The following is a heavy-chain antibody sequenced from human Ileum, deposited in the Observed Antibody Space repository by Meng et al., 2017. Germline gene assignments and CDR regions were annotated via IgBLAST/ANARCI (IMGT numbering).Heavy chain of an antibody. CDR1: GFPFSSSG. CDR3: AREYCSGSSCYALGDY. D-gene: IGHD2-15*01. J-gene: IGHJ4*02. Sequence: EVRLGESGGGLVKPGGSLRLSCAASGFPFSSSGIHWVRQAPGKGLEWVSSISSSSAYIYYADSVKGRFTISRDNAKNSLYLQMNSLRAEDTAVYYCAREYCSGSSCYALGDYWGQGTLVTVSS. V-gene: IGHV3-21*01. CDR2: ISSSSAYI.